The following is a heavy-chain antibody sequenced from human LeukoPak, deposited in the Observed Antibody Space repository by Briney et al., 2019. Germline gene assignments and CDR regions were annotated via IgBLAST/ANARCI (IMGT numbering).Heavy chain of an antibody. Sequence: ASVKVSCKASGYTFTSYGISWVRQAPGQGLEWMGWISAYNGNTNYAQKLQGRVTMTTDTSTSTAYMELRSLRSDDTAVYYCATSRITMVRGVKGFDYWGQGTLVTVSS. V-gene: IGHV1-18*01. D-gene: IGHD3-10*01. CDR2: ISAYNGNT. CDR1: GYTFTSYG. CDR3: ATSRITMVRGVKGFDY. J-gene: IGHJ4*02.